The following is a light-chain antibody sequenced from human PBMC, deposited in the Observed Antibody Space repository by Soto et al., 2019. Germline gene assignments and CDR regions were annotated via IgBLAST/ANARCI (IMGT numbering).Light chain of an antibody. J-gene: IGLJ1*01. Sequence: QSVLTQPPSVSGAPGQRVTISCTGSSSNIGAGYDVHWYQQLPGTAPKLLIYANFNRPSGVPDRFSGSKSGTSASLAITGLQAEDEADYYCQSHANSLSGYVFGPGTKLTVL. CDR1: SSNIGAGYD. CDR2: ANF. CDR3: QSHANSLSGYV. V-gene: IGLV1-40*01.